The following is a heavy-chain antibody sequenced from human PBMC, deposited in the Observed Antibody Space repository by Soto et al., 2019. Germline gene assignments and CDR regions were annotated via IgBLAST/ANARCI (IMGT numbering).Heavy chain of an antibody. CDR3: ASLVVYGDYVPSCYFDY. Sequence: PSENLSLTCTVSGGSISSSSYYWGWIRQPPGKGLEWIGSIYYSGSTYYNPSLKSRVTISVDTSKNQFSLKLSSVTAADTAVYYCASLVVYGDYVPSCYFDYWGKGTLRTV. CDR1: GGSISSSSYY. J-gene: IGHJ4*02. CDR2: IYYSGST. D-gene: IGHD4-17*01. V-gene: IGHV4-39*01.